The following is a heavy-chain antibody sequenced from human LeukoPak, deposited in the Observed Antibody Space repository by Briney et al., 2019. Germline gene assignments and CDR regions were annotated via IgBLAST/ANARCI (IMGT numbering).Heavy chain of an antibody. Sequence: LAGGSLGLSCAASGITFRNYWMSWVRQAPGKGLEWVANINQDSSEKYYVDSVKGRFTISRDNAKNSLYLQLNTLRPEDTAVYYCAKDYVNAGSSWPYYYYYYMDVWGKGTTVTVSS. V-gene: IGHV3-7*01. D-gene: IGHD6-13*01. CDR3: AKDYVNAGSSWPYYYYYYMDV. J-gene: IGHJ6*03. CDR2: INQDSSEK. CDR1: GITFRNYW.